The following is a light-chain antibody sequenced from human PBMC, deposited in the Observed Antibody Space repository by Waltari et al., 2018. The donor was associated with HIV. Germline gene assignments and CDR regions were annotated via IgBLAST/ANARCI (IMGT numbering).Light chain of an antibody. V-gene: IGLV2-23*02. Sequence: QSALTQPASVSGSPGQSITISCTVTSSDVGSYNRSSWYQQYPGKAPQRLISEVPHRPSGVSNLFSGSKSGNTASLTLSGLQADDEADYYCSSYAGARVFGGGTNLIVL. J-gene: IGLJ3*02. CDR2: EVP. CDR3: SSYAGARV. CDR1: SSDVGSYNR.